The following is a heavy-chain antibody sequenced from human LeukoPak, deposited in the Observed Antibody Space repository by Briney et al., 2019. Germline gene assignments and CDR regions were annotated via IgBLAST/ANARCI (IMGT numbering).Heavy chain of an antibody. CDR3: AKVFRGSYYLGAFDI. V-gene: IGHV3-21*01. J-gene: IGHJ3*02. D-gene: IGHD1-26*01. Sequence: PGGSLRLSWAASGFTFSSYSMNWVRQAPGEGLEWVSSIISSMSYIYYADSVKGRFTISRDNAKNSLYLQMNSLRAEDTAVYYCAKVFRGSYYLGAFDIWGQGTMVTVSS. CDR1: GFTFSSYS. CDR2: IISSMSYI.